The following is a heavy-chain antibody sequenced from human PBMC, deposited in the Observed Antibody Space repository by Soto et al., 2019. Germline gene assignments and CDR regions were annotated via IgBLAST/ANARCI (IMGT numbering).Heavy chain of an antibody. D-gene: IGHD2-15*01. J-gene: IGHJ4*02. CDR1: GFALSRYW. V-gene: IGHV3-21*01. Sequence: LVESGGASVQPGGSLRLSCTASGFALSRYWMYWVRQAPGKGLEWVSSISSGSTYIYYADSLKGRFTISRDNAKNSLYLQMNSLRVEDTAVYYCVRDLRYCTGASCYPNFDYWGQGTRVTVSS. CDR2: ISSGSTYI. CDR3: VRDLRYCTGASCYPNFDY.